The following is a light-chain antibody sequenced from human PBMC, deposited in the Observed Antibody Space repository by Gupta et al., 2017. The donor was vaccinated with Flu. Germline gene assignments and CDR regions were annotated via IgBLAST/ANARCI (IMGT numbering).Light chain of an antibody. CDR1: QSISSW. Sequence: DIQMTQSPSTLSASVGDRVTITCRASQSISSWLAWYQQKPGKAPKLLIYKASSLESGVPSRFSGSGYGTEFTLTISSRQPDDFATYYCQQYNSYSPITFGQGTKVEIK. J-gene: IGKJ1*01. V-gene: IGKV1-5*03. CDR3: QQYNSYSPIT. CDR2: KAS.